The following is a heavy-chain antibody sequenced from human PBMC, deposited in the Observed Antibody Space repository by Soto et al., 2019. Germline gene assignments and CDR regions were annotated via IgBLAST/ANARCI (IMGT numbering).Heavy chain of an antibody. J-gene: IGHJ1*01. Sequence: GESLKISCAASGFTFSSYAMSWVRQAPGKGLEWVSAISGSGGSTYYADSVKGRFTISRDNSKNTLYLQMNSLRAEDTAVYYCAKDTAPSSMAGPDEYFQHWGQGTLVTVSS. D-gene: IGHD6-19*01. CDR2: ISGSGGST. V-gene: IGHV3-23*01. CDR3: AKDTAPSSMAGPDEYFQH. CDR1: GFTFSSYA.